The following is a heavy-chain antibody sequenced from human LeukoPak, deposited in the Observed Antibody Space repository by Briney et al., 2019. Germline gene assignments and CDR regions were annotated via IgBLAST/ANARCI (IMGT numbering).Heavy chain of an antibody. CDR2: ISSSSSYI. D-gene: IGHD1-26*01. Sequence: GGSLRLSCAASGFTFSSYSMTWVRQAPGKGLEWVSSISSSSSYIYYADSVKGRFTISRDNAKNSLYLQMNSLRAEDTAVYYCATPQWALLGWTFDIWGQGTIVTVSS. CDR1: GFTFSSYS. J-gene: IGHJ3*02. V-gene: IGHV3-21*01. CDR3: ATPQWALLGWTFDI.